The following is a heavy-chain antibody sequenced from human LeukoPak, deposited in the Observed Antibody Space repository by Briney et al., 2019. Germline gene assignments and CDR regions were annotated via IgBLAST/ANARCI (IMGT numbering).Heavy chain of an antibody. CDR1: GFTFSSYG. Sequence: GGSLRLSCAASGFTFSSYGMHWVRQAPGKGLEWVAVIWYGGSNKYYADSVKGRFTISRDNSKNTLYLQMNSLRAEDTAVYYCARRAVRGVAGYFDYWGQGTLVTVSS. CDR3: ARRAVRGVAGYFDY. D-gene: IGHD3-10*01. J-gene: IGHJ4*02. V-gene: IGHV3-33*01. CDR2: IWYGGSNK.